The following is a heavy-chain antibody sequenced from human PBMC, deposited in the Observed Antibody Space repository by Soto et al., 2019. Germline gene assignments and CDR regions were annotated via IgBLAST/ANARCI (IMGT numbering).Heavy chain of an antibody. J-gene: IGHJ6*02. CDR1: GGTFTRYT. CDR3: ASGYGDLTRGMDV. CDR2: IIPILDIP. Sequence: QVQLVQSGAEVKKPGSSVKVSCKASGGTFTRYTLTWVRQAPGQGLEWMGKIIPILDIPNYAQKFQDRLTISADKSTTPAYMELNSLKSEDTAVYYCASGYGDLTRGMDVWGQGTTVTVSS. V-gene: IGHV1-69*02. D-gene: IGHD4-17*01.